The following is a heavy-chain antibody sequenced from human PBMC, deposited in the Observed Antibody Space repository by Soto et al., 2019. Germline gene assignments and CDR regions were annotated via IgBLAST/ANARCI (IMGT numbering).Heavy chain of an antibody. CDR1: GGSISSYY. V-gene: IGHV4-59*08. CDR2: IYYSGST. CDR3: ARGPYSGSYYY. Sequence: PSETLSLTCTVSGGSISSYYWSWIRRPPGKGLEWIGYIYYSGSTNYNPSLKSRVTISVDTSKNQFSLHLSSVTAADTAVYYCARGPYSGSYYYWGQGTLVTVSS. D-gene: IGHD1-26*01. J-gene: IGHJ4*02.